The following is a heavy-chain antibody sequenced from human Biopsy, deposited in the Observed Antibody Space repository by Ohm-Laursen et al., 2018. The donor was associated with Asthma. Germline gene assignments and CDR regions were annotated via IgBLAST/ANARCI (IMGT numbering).Heavy chain of an antibody. CDR1: RFTYE. Sequence: SLRLSCAASRFTYETHWVRQAPGKGLEWVAVISYDGSSIYYADSVKGRFTISRDNSKNTLYLQMNSLRAEDTAVYYCARDLHPTNHLGELSEGFDYWGQGTLVTVSS. J-gene: IGHJ4*02. D-gene: IGHD3-16*02. CDR3: ARDLHPTNHLGELSEGFDY. V-gene: IGHV3-30*04. CDR2: ISYDGSSI.